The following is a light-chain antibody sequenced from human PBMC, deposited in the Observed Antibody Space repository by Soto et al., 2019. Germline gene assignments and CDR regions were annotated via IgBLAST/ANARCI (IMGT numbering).Light chain of an antibody. CDR3: QQYGNWPPPT. J-gene: IGKJ4*01. CDR1: QSISSQ. CDR2: DAS. Sequence: EIVMTQSPATLSVSPGERATLFCTASQSISSQLVWYQQKPGQAPRLLIYDASTRATGIPARFSGSGSGTEFTLTISSLQSEDFAIYYCQQYGNWPPPTFGGGTKVEIK. V-gene: IGKV3-15*01.